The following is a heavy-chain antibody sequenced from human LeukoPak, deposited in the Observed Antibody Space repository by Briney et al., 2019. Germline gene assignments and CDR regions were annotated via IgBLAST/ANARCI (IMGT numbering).Heavy chain of an antibody. Sequence: ASVKVSCKASGYTFTSYGISWVRQAPGQGLEWMGWISAYNGNTNYAQKLQGRVTMTTDISTSTAYMELRSLRSDDTAVYYCARANVLLWFGEFDYWGQGTLVTVSS. V-gene: IGHV1-18*04. CDR2: ISAYNGNT. CDR1: GYTFTSYG. CDR3: ARANVLLWFGEFDY. J-gene: IGHJ4*02. D-gene: IGHD3-10*01.